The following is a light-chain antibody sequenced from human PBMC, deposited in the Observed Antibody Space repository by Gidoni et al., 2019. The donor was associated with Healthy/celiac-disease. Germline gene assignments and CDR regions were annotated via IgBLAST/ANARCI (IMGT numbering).Light chain of an antibody. Sequence: EIVLTQSPATLSLSPGERATLSCRASQSVSSYLTWYQQKPVQAPRLLIYDASNRATGIPARFSGSGSGTDFTLTISSLETVDFAVYYCQQRSNWPPMYTFGQGTKLEIK. CDR3: QQRSNWPPMYT. CDR2: DAS. CDR1: QSVSSY. J-gene: IGKJ2*01. V-gene: IGKV3-11*01.